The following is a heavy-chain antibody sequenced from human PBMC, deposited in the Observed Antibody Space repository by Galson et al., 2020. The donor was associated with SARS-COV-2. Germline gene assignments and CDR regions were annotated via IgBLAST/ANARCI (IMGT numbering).Heavy chain of an antibody. Sequence: GGSLRLSCAASGFSFSDHYMSWIRQAPGKGLEWVSYISWSGSTIYYADSVKGRFTISRDNAKNSLYLQMNSLRAEDTAVYFWAREKDFWSGPDYWGQGTLVTVSS. D-gene: IGHD3-3*01. V-gene: IGHV3-11*01. J-gene: IGHJ4*02. CDR1: GFSFSDHY. CDR2: ISWSGSTI. CDR3: AREKDFWSGPDY.